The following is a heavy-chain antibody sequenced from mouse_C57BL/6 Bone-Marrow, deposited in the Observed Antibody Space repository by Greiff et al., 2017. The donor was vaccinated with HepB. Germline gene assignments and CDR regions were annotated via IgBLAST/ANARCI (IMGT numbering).Heavy chain of an antibody. D-gene: IGHD1-1*01. V-gene: IGHV1-19*01. CDR2: INPYNGGT. J-gene: IGHJ4*01. Sequence: VQLQQSGPVLVKPGASVKMSCKASGYTFTDYYMNWVKQSHGKSLEWIGVINPYNGGTSYNQKFKGKATLTVDKSSSTAYMELNSLTSEDSAVYYCAGITTVGENYAMDYWGQGTSVTVSS. CDR3: AGITTVGENYAMDY. CDR1: GYTFTDYY.